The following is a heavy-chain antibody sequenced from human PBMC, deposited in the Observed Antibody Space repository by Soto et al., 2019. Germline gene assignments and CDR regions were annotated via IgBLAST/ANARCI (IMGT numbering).Heavy chain of an antibody. V-gene: IGHV4-31*03. J-gene: IGHJ4*02. CDR2: IYYSGST. CDR3: AREPGV. CDR1: GGSSSNGGYY. D-gene: IGHD3-10*01. Sequence: SETMSLTCSVSGGSSSNGGYYWSWIRQHPGKGLEWIGYIYYSGSTYYNPSLKSRVTISVDTSKNQFSLKLSSVTAADTAVYYCAREPGVWGQGTLVTVSS.